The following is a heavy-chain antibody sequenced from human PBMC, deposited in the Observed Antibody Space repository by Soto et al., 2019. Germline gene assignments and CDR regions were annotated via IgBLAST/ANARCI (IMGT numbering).Heavy chain of an antibody. V-gene: IGHV4-39*01. Sequence: SETLSLTCTVSGGSISSSSYYWGWIRQPPGKGLEWIGSLYYSGSAYYNPSLQSRVAISIDTSKNQFSLKLSSVTAAGTAMYYCTRLQYYFDYWGQGTPVTVSS. CDR3: TRLQYYFDY. CDR2: LYYSGSA. CDR1: GGSISSSSYY. J-gene: IGHJ4*02.